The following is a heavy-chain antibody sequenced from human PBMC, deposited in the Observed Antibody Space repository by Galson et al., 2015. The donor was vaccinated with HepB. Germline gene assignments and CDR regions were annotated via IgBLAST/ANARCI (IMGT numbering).Heavy chain of an antibody. V-gene: IGHV2-70*04. Sequence: PALVKPTQTLTLTCTFSGLSLTTSGVRVGWIRQPPGKALEWVARIDWDDEKFYTPSLKTRLTISKDTSKNQVVLKMTNMDPVDTATYYCARIRGWGDAFDMWGQGTRVTVSS. J-gene: IGHJ3*02. CDR1: GLSLTTSGVR. CDR3: ARIRGWGDAFDM. CDR2: IDWDDEK. D-gene: IGHD6-19*01.